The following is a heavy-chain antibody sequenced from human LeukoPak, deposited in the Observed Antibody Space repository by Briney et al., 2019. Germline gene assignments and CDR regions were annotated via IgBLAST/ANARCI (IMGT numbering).Heavy chain of an antibody. CDR2: ISYDGSNK. J-gene: IGHJ4*02. Sequence: GGSLRLSCAASGFTFSSSAMHWVRQAPDKGLEWVAVISYDGSNKYYADSVKGRFTISRDNSKNTLYLQMNSLRADDTAVYYCASGERWLQPIDYWGQGTLVTVSS. D-gene: IGHD5-24*01. CDR1: GFTFSSSA. V-gene: IGHV3-30-3*01. CDR3: ASGERWLQPIDY.